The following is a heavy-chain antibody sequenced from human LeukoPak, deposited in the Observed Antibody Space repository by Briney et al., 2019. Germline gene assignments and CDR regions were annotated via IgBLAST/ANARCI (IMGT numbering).Heavy chain of an antibody. CDR1: GLTFSSYA. D-gene: IGHD1-26*01. J-gene: IGHJ3*02. CDR2: ISGSGDST. CDR3: AKDLWGGSYVGGDAFDI. V-gene: IGHV3-23*01. Sequence: PGGSLRLSCAASGLTFSSYAMSWVRQAPGKGLEWVSVISGSGDSTYYADPVKGRFTISRDNSKNTLYLQMNSLRAEDTAVYYCAKDLWGGSYVGGDAFDIWGQGTMVTVSS.